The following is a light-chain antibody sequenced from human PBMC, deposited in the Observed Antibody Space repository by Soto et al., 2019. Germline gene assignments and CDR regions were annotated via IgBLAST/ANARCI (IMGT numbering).Light chain of an antibody. V-gene: IGLV2-11*01. CDR3: CSYGGGYTPLV. CDR2: DVS. CDR1: RSDVGVYNY. J-gene: IGLJ2*01. Sequence: QSVLTQPRSVSASPGQSVTLSCTGSRSDVGVYNYVSWYQQHPGKAPKLMIYDVSKRPSGVPGRFSGSKSGNTASLTISGLQAEDEADYYGCSYGGGYTPLVFGGGTKVTVL.